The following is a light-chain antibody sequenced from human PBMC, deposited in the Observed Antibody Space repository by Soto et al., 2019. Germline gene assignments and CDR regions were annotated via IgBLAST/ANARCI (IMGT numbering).Light chain of an antibody. V-gene: IGKV3D-15*01. J-gene: IGKJ1*01. CDR3: QQYNNWPLT. Sequence: ERVMTQSPATLSVYPGERATLSCRASQSVSSNLAWYQQKPGQAPRLLIYGASIRATGIPARFSGSGSGTEFTLTISSLQSEDFAVYYCQQYNNWPLTFGQGTKVDIK. CDR1: QSVSSN. CDR2: GAS.